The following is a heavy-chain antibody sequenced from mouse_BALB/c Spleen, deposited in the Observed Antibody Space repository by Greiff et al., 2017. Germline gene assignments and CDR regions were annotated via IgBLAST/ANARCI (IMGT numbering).Heavy chain of an antibody. J-gene: IGHJ2*01. CDR1: GYTFTSYW. CDR2: IFPGTGTT. Sequence: QVQLQQSGAELVKPGASVKLSCKTSGYTFTSYWIQWVKQRPGQGLGWIGEIFPGTGTTYYNEKFKGKATLTVDKSSSTAYMQLSSLTSEDSAVYYCARVYYDYAFDYWGQGTTLTVSS. CDR3: ARVYYDYAFDY. D-gene: IGHD2-4*01. V-gene: IGHV1S132*01.